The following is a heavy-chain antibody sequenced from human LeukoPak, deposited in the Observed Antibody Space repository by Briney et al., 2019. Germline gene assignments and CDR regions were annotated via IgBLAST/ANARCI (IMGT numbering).Heavy chain of an antibody. V-gene: IGHV4-39*01. CDR1: GGSISTSNYY. Sequence: SETLSLTCTVSGGSISTSNYYWGWIRQPPGKELEWIGTIYYSGSTYYNPSLKSRITISVDTSRNQFSLNLNSVTAADTALYYCARLSYYDNSGYPDYWGQGTLVTVSS. CDR2: IYYSGST. D-gene: IGHD3-22*01. J-gene: IGHJ4*02. CDR3: ARLSYYDNSGYPDY.